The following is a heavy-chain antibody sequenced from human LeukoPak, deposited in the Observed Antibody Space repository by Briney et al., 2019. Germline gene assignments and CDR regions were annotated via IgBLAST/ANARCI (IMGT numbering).Heavy chain of an antibody. J-gene: IGHJ3*01. CDR3: AREDDSWGPRNLDL. CDR1: AFTFRDYS. Sequence: GGSLRLSCAASAFTFRDYSMNWVRQAPGKGLEWISYIDTSSSTMYYEDSVMSRFTISRDNAKEPLYLQMNSLRDEDTAVHYCAREDDSWGPRNLDLWGQGTM. V-gene: IGHV3-48*02. D-gene: IGHD7-27*01. CDR2: IDTSSSTM.